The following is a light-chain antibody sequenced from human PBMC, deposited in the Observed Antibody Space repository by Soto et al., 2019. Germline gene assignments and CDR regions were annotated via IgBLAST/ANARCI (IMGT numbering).Light chain of an antibody. J-gene: IGLJ1*01. Sequence: QSALTQPASVSGSPGQSITISCTGTSSDVGGYKYVSWYQLHPGKAPKLMIYEVSNRPSGISNRFSASKSGNTASLTISGLQAADEAHYYCFSYTSSTAYVFGSGTKVTVL. CDR2: EVS. CDR1: SSDVGGYKY. V-gene: IGLV2-14*01. CDR3: FSYTSSTAYV.